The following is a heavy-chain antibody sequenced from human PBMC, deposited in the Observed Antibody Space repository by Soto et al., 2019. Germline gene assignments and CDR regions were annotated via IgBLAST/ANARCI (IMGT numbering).Heavy chain of an antibody. CDR2: INAGNGNT. J-gene: IGHJ5*02. Sequence: QVQLVQSGAEVKKPGASVKVSCKASGYTFTSYVMHWVRQAPGQRLEWMGWINAGNGNTKYSQKFQGRVTITRDTSASTAYMELSSLRSEDTAVYYCARDLILWFGDYNWFDPWGQGTLVTVSS. CDR1: GYTFTSYV. D-gene: IGHD3-10*01. V-gene: IGHV1-3*01. CDR3: ARDLILWFGDYNWFDP.